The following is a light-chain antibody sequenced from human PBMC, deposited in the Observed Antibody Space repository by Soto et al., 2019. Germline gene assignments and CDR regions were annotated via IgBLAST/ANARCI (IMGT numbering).Light chain of an antibody. CDR2: EVS. J-gene: IGLJ1*01. CDR3: SSYSISTAYL. CDR1: SSDVGRYDY. V-gene: IGLV2-14*01. Sequence: QSVLTQPASVSGSPGQSITISCTGTSSDVGRYDYVSWYQLHPGKAPKLMVFEVSNRPSGVSCRFSGSKSGNTASLTISGLQADDEADYFCSSYSISTAYLFGTGTKVTVL.